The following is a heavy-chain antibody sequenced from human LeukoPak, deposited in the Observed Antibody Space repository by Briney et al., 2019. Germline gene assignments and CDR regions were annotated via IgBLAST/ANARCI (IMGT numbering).Heavy chain of an antibody. V-gene: IGHV4-4*07. CDR2: IYTSGST. J-gene: IGHJ4*02. Sequence: PSETLSLTCTVSGGSISSYYWSWIRQPAGRGLEWIGHIYTSGSTNYNPSLKSRVTMSVDTSKNQFSLKLSSVTAADTAVYYCAKTVTFENNAWRQTFDYWGQGTLVTVSS. CDR3: AKTVTFENNAWRQTFDY. CDR1: GGSISSYY. D-gene: IGHD3-16*01.